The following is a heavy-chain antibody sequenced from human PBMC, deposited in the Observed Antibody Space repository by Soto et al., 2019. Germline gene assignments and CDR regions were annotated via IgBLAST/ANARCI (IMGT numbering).Heavy chain of an antibody. D-gene: IGHD2-2*01. J-gene: IGHJ6*02. Sequence: QVQLVQSGAEVKKPGSSVKVSCKASGDTLSTYTITRVRQAPGQGLEWMGGIIPRSGTSNYAQKFQGRVTLTADESTSTAYMELSSLRSEHTAVSYCAREDLVLAPSTVNSDHYYYAMAVWGQGTTVTVSS. CDR3: AREDLVLAPSTVNSDHYYYAMAV. V-gene: IGHV1-69*12. CDR2: IIPRSGTS. CDR1: GDTLSTYT.